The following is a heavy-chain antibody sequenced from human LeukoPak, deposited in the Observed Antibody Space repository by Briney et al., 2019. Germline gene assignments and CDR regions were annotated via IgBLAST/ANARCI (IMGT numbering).Heavy chain of an antibody. CDR3: ARRNVLQRRITIFGVVIGYFDY. CDR2: INHSGST. D-gene: IGHD3-3*01. V-gene: IGHV4-34*01. Sequence: SETLSLTCAVYGGSFSGYYWSWIRQPPGKGLEWIGEINHSGSTNYNPSLKSRVTISVDTSKNQFSLKLSSVTAADTAVYYCARRNVLQRRITIFGVVIGYFDYWGQGTLVTVSS. CDR1: GGSFSGYY. J-gene: IGHJ4*02.